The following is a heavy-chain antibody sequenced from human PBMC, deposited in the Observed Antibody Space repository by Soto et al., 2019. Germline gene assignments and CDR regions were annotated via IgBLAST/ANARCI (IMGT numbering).Heavy chain of an antibody. V-gene: IGHV1-8*01. D-gene: IGHD5-18*01. Sequence: ASVKVSCKASGYTFTNNDVTWVRQATGQGLEWMGWMNPGSGNTGYAQKFQGRVTMTRDISIATAYMELSSLRSEDTAIYYCARMASFGSLNWFDPWGQGTLVTVSS. CDR3: ARMASFGSLNWFDP. J-gene: IGHJ5*02. CDR2: MNPGSGNT. CDR1: GYTFTNND.